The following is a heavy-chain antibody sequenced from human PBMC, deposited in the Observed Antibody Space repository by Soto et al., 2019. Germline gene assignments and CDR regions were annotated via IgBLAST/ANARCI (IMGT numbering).Heavy chain of an antibody. D-gene: IGHD3-10*02. V-gene: IGHV3-30*18. Sequence: PGGSLRLSCAASGFTFSSYGMHWVRQAPGKGLKWVAVISYDGSNKYYADSVKGRFTISRDNSKNTLYLQMNSLRAEDTAVYYCAKDLLNRNVLRNYYGMDVWGQGTTVTVSS. CDR2: ISYDGSNK. J-gene: IGHJ6*02. CDR1: GFTFSSYG. CDR3: AKDLLNRNVLRNYYGMDV.